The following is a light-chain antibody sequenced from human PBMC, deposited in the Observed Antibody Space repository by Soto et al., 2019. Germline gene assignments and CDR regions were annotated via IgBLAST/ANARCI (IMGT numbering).Light chain of an antibody. CDR3: QHYNSYSEG. Sequence: DIQMTQSPSTLSGSVGDRVTITCRASQTISSWLAWYQQKPGKAPKLLIYKASTLKSGVPSRFSGSGSGTEFNLTISSLQPDDFATYYCQHYNSYSEGFGQGPKGELK. V-gene: IGKV1-5*03. J-gene: IGKJ1*01. CDR2: KAS. CDR1: QTISSW.